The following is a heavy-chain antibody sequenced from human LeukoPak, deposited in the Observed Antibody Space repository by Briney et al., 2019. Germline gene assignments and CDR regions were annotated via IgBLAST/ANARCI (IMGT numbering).Heavy chain of an antibody. CDR3: ARELMQQLSGGNSAGY. J-gene: IGHJ4*02. D-gene: IGHD4-23*01. CDR1: GFTFRNYG. Sequence: PGGSLRLSCAVSGFTFRNYGMHWVRQAPGKGLEWEAVISYDESDKYYGDSVKGRFTISRDNSKNTLSLQMNSLRSDDTAVYYCARELMQQLSGGNSAGYWGQGTLVTVSS. CDR2: ISYDESDK. V-gene: IGHV3-30*03.